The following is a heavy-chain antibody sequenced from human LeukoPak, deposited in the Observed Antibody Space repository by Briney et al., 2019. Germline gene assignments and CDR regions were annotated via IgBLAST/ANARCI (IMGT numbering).Heavy chain of an antibody. J-gene: IGHJ6*03. D-gene: IGHD2-2*02. Sequence: SVKVSCKASGGTFSSYAISWVRQAPGQGLEWMGGIIPILGIANYAQKFQGRVTITADESTSTAYMELSSLRSEDTAVYYCARVACSSTSCYIALWGYYMDVWGKGTTVTVSS. CDR2: IIPILGIA. CDR1: GGTFSSYA. V-gene: IGHV1-69*01. CDR3: ARVACSSTSCYIALWGYYMDV.